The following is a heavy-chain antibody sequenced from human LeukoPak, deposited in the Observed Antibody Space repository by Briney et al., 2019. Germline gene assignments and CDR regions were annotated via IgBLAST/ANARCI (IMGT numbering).Heavy chain of an antibody. V-gene: IGHV4-4*07. CDR1: GDXIISYY. CDR3: ARGPRIAAGDTVDY. J-gene: IGHJ4*02. CDR2: IHASGDT. D-gene: IGHD6-13*01. Sequence: SETLSLTCSVSGDXIISYYCSWIRQPAGKGLEWTGRIHASGDTNYNPSLKSRVTMSVDTSKNQFSLKLSSVTAADTAVNYCARGPRIAAGDTVDYWGQGTLVTVSS.